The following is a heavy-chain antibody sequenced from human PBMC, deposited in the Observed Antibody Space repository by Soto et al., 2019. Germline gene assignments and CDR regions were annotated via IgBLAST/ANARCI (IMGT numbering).Heavy chain of an antibody. Sequence: GASVKVSCKASGYTFTIYYMHWVLQAPGQGLEWMGIINPSGGSTSYAQKFQGRVAMTRDTSTSTVYMELSSLRSEDTAVYYRARAKLGISNWFDPWGQGTLVTVSS. D-gene: IGHD7-27*01. J-gene: IGHJ5*02. CDR3: ARAKLGISNWFDP. CDR1: GYTFTIYY. CDR2: INPSGGST. V-gene: IGHV1-46*01.